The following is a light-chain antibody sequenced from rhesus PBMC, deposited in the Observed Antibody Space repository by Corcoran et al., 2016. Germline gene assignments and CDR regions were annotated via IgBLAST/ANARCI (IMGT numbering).Light chain of an antibody. Sequence: QVILTQSPATLSLSPGERATLSCRASQSVSSYLAWYQQHPGQAPRLLIYGASSRATGIPDRFSGRGSGTDFTLTSSSLEPEDVGVYHCYQHSSGYSFGQGTKVEIK. J-gene: IGKJ2*01. CDR2: GAS. V-gene: IGKV3-10*01. CDR3: YQHSSGYS. CDR1: QSVSSY.